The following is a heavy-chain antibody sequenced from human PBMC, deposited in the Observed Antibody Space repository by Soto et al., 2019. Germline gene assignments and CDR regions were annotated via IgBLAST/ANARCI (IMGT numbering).Heavy chain of an antibody. CDR2: TYYRSKWYN. Sequence: SQTLSLTCAISGDSVPSNSAAWNWIRQSPSRGLEWLGRTYYRSKWYNDYAVSVKSRITINPDTSKNQFSLQLNSVTPEDTAVYYCARVITMVRGVIYYYYGMDVWGQGTTVTVSS. J-gene: IGHJ6*02. D-gene: IGHD3-10*01. CDR1: GDSVPSNSAA. V-gene: IGHV6-1*01. CDR3: ARVITMVRGVIYYYYGMDV.